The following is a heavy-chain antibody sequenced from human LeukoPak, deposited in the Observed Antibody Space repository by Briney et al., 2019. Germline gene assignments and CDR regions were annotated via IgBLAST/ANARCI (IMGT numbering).Heavy chain of an antibody. V-gene: IGHV3-23*01. Sequence: GGSLRLSCAASGFTFSTYAMSWVRQAAGKGLEWVSLISGSGGGTYYADSVKGRFTISRDNSKNTLYLQMNSLRAEDTAVYYCAKGGTIVPAAMGGGTDWFDPWGQGTLVTVSS. CDR1: GFTFSTYA. J-gene: IGHJ5*02. D-gene: IGHD2-2*01. CDR3: AKGGTIVPAAMGGGTDWFDP. CDR2: ISGSGGGT.